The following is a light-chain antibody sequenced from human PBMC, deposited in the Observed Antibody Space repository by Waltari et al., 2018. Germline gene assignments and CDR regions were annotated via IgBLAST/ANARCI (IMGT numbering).Light chain of an antibody. Sequence: ILLTQSPGTLSLSPGGRATLSCRASASVSADYLAWYQQKPGQSPRLLVYDASTRATGVPDRFSGSGTGTDFTLTISRLEPEDFAVYYCQQYGSLPWTFGQGTVVDIK. CDR1: ASVSADY. CDR2: DAS. J-gene: IGKJ1*01. V-gene: IGKV3-20*01. CDR3: QQYGSLPWT.